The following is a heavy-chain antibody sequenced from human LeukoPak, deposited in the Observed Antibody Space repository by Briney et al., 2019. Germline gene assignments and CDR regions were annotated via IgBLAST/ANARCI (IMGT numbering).Heavy chain of an antibody. CDR2: ISGSGGST. CDR3: AKKFSGIAVAGTLAFDY. Sequence: GGSLRLSCAASGFTFSSYAMSWVRQAPGKGLEWVSAISGSGGSTYYADSVKGRFTISRDNSKNTLYLQMNSLRAEDTAVYYCAKKFSGIAVAGTLAFDYWGQGTLVTVSS. J-gene: IGHJ4*02. CDR1: GFTFSSYA. V-gene: IGHV3-23*01. D-gene: IGHD6-19*01.